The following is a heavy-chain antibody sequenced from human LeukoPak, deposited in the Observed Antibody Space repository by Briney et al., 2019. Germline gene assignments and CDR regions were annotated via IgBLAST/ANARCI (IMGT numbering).Heavy chain of an antibody. CDR3: ARVNFEQQLVQTAPYYFDY. D-gene: IGHD6-13*01. CDR1: GGTFSSYA. J-gene: IGHJ4*02. Sequence: ASVKVSCKASGGTFSSYAISWVRQAPGQGLEWMGWISAYNGNTNYAQKLQGRVTMTTDTSTSTAYMELRSLRSDDTAVYYCARVNFEQQLVQTAPYYFDYWGQGTLVTVSS. V-gene: IGHV1-18*01. CDR2: ISAYNGNT.